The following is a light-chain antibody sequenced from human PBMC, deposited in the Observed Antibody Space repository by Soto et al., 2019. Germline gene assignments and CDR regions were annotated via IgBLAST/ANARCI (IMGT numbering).Light chain of an antibody. V-gene: IGLV2-14*01. CDR1: SSDVGGYKY. CDR2: DVS. J-gene: IGLJ1*01. Sequence: QSALTQPASVPGSPGQSITISCTGTSSDVGGYKYVSWYQQYPGKAPKLMMYDVSNRPSGVSNRCSGSKSGNTASLTISGLQAEDEADYYCSSYTSSSPCVFGTGTKVTVL. CDR3: SSYTSSSPCV.